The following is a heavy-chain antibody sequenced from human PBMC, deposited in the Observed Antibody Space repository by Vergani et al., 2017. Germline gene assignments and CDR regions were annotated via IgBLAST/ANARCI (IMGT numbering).Heavy chain of an antibody. CDR3: ARVAVAGMSRWFDP. J-gene: IGHJ5*02. V-gene: IGHV4-30-4*08. CDR1: GGSLRSGDYY. Sequence: QVQLQESGPRLVKPSQTLSLTCTVSGGSLRSGDYYWTYVRQSPGRGLEWIGHISHSGSAFYNPSLKSRVSMSVDTSKYQFSLNLRSVTDADTAVDYCARVAVAGMSRWFDPWGQGIPVTVSS. CDR2: ISHSGSA. D-gene: IGHD6-19*01.